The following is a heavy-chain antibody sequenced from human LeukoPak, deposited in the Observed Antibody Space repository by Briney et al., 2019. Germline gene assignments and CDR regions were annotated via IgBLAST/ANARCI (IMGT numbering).Heavy chain of an antibody. CDR2: IYYSGTT. CDR3: ARAYSSYPYYFDS. J-gene: IGHJ4*02. CDR1: GGSISTFY. V-gene: IGHV4-59*01. Sequence: PSETLSLTCTVSGGSISTFYWTWIRQPPGKGLEWIGSIYYSGTTNYNPSLKGRVTISVDTSKNQFFLMVSSVAAADTAVYYCARAYSSYPYYFDSWGQGTLVTVSS. D-gene: IGHD3-16*02.